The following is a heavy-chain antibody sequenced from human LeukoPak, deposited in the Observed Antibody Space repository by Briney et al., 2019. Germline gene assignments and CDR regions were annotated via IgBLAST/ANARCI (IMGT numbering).Heavy chain of an antibody. J-gene: IGHJ4*02. CDR2: INPNSGGT. CDR3: ARRANYGDYSGFFN. V-gene: IGHV1-2*02. Sequence: ASVKVSCKASGYTFTDYYMHWVRQAPGQGLEWMGWINPNSGGTNYAQKFQGRVTMTRDTSISTAYMELSRLRSDDTAVYYCARRANYGDYSGFFNWGQGTLVTVSS. CDR1: GYTFTDYY. D-gene: IGHD4-17*01.